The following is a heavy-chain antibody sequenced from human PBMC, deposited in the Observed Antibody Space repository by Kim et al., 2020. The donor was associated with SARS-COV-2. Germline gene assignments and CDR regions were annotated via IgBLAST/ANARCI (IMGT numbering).Heavy chain of an antibody. V-gene: IGHV3-13*01. Sequence: GGSLRLSCAASGFTFSSYDMHWVRQATGKGLEWVSAIGTTGDTYYPGSVKGRFTISRENAKNSLYLQMNSLRAGDTAVYYCARGGIAAADPYYYYGMDVWGQGTTVTVSS. J-gene: IGHJ6*02. CDR1: GFTFSSYD. CDR2: IGTTGDT. D-gene: IGHD6-13*01. CDR3: ARGGIAAADPYYYYGMDV.